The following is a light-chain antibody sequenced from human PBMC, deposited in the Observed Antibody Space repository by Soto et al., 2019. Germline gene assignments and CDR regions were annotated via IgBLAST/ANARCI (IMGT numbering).Light chain of an antibody. V-gene: IGKV3-11*01. CDR1: QSVSSY. J-gene: IGKJ2*01. CDR2: DAS. CDR3: QQRSNWPPYT. Sequence: EIVLTQSPAPLSLSPGDRATLSCRASQSVSSYLAWYQQKPRQAPRLLIYDASNRATGSPARFSGSGSGTDFTLPISSLEPEDFAVSYCQQRSNWPPYTFGQGTKLEIK.